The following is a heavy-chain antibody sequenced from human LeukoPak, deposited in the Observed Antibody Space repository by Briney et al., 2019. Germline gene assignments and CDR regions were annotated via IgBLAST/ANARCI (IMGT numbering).Heavy chain of an antibody. V-gene: IGHV3-48*01. CDR3: ARDRTLGEFDF. D-gene: IGHD3-16*01. J-gene: IGHJ4*02. Sequence: GGSLRLSCAASGFTFSGYSMNWVRQAPGRGLEWVSYITSSRSTIYNADSVKGRFTISRDNAKNSLYLQMNSLRAEDTAVYYCARDRTLGEFDFWGQGTLVTVSS. CDR2: ITSSRSTI. CDR1: GFTFSGYS.